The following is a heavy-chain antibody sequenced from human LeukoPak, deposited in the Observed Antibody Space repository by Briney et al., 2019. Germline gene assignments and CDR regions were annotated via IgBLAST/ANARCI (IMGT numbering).Heavy chain of an antibody. CDR1: GFIFSSYW. J-gene: IGHJ4*02. Sequence: GGSLRLSCATSGFIFSSYWMCWVREAPGKGLEWVANIKSDGSEEYYGDSVKGRFTISRDNAKNSLYLQMNSLRVEDTAVYYCARGDLWLGHWGQGSLVTVSS. CDR3: ARGDLWLGH. CDR2: IKSDGSEE. D-gene: IGHD3-10*01. V-gene: IGHV3-7*01.